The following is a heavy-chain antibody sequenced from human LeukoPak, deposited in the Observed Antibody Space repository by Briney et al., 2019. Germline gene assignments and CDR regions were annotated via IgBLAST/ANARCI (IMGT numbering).Heavy chain of an antibody. Sequence: PGGSLRLSCAASGFTFSSYAMHWVRQAPGKGLEWVAVISYDGSNKYYADSVKGRFTISRDNSKNTLYLQMNSLRAEDTAVYYCASSRGTGLVNYWVQGTLVTVSS. J-gene: IGHJ4*02. D-gene: IGHD3-3*01. CDR1: GFTFSSYA. CDR3: ASSRGTGLVNY. V-gene: IGHV3-30-3*02. CDR2: ISYDGSNK.